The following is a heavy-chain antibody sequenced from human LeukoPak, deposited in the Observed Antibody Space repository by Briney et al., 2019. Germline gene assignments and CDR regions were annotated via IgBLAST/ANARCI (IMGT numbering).Heavy chain of an antibody. CDR3: ARGNYATTGPGALDI. J-gene: IGHJ3*02. CDR1: GFTVSNNY. CDR2: MYSGGST. V-gene: IGHV3-53*01. Sequence: GGSLRLSCAASGFTVSNNYMSWVRQAPGKGLEWVSVMYSGGSTNYADSVKGRFIISRDDSKNILDLQMNSLKAEDTAVYYCARGNYATTGPGALDIWGQGTKVTVSS. D-gene: IGHD1-26*01.